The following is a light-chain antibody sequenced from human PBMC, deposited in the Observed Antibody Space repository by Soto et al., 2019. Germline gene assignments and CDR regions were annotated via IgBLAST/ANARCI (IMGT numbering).Light chain of an antibody. V-gene: IGLV2-14*02. Sequence: QSALTQPASVSGSPGQSITISCTGTSSTVGGFNVVSWYQQHPGKAPKVIIYEGIKRPSGVSNRFSGSNSGSTASLTISGLQAEDEADYYCSSYTSSLTWVFGGGTKLTVL. CDR3: SSYTSSLTWV. CDR2: EGI. J-gene: IGLJ3*02. CDR1: SSTVGGFNV.